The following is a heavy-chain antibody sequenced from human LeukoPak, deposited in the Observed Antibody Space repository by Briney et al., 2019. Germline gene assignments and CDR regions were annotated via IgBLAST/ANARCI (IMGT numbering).Heavy chain of an antibody. J-gene: IGHJ4*02. CDR1: GGSINNYY. CDR2: VWYSGTT. D-gene: IGHD6-13*01. CDR3: ARLRQQLVIDY. V-gene: IGHV4-59*01. Sequence: SETLSLTCTVSGGSINNYYWYWMRQPPGKGLEWIGYVWYSGTTKYNPSLKSRVTISVDTSKNQFSLKLNYVTAADTAVYYCARLRQQLVIDYWGQGTLVTVSS.